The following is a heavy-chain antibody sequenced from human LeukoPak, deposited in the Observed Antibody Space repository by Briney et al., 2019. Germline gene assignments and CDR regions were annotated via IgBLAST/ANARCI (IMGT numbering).Heavy chain of an antibody. D-gene: IGHD4-17*01. V-gene: IGHV4-30-4*01. J-gene: IGHJ3*02. Sequence: SETLSLTCTVSGGSISSGDYYWSWIRQPPGKGLGWIGYIYYSGSTYYNPSLKSRVTISADTSKNQFSLKLSSVTAADTAVYYCASGDYGDWNDAFDIWGQGTMVTVSS. CDR3: ASGDYGDWNDAFDI. CDR1: GGSISSGDYY. CDR2: IYYSGST.